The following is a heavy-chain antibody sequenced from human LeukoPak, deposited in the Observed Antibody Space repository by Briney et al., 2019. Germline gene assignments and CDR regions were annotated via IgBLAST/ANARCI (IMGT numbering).Heavy chain of an antibody. Sequence: GGSLRLSCAASGFTFHDYAMHWVRQVPGKGPEWVSGITWNSGSVLYADSVRGRFTISRDNAKNSLYLQMNSLRPEDMAFYYCAKGLGVASLIVDALDMWGQGTMVTV. J-gene: IGHJ3*02. CDR3: AKGLGVASLIVDALDM. V-gene: IGHV3-9*03. CDR1: GFTFHDYA. CDR2: ITWNSGSV. D-gene: IGHD3/OR15-3a*01.